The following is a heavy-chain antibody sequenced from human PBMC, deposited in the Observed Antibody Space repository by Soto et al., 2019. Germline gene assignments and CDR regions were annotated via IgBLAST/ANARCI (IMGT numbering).Heavy chain of an antibody. Sequence: GGSLRLSCAASGFTFSSYSMNWVRQAPGKGLEWVSSISSSSSYIYYADSVKGRFTISRDNAKNSLYLQMNSLRAEDTAVYYCARDRGSSSWSAYWGQGTLVTVSS. V-gene: IGHV3-21*01. CDR1: GFTFSSYS. D-gene: IGHD6-13*01. J-gene: IGHJ4*02. CDR2: ISSSSSYI. CDR3: ARDRGSSSWSAY.